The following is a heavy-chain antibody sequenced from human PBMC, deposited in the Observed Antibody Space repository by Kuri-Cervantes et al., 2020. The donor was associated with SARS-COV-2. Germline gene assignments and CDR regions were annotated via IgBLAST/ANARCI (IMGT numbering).Heavy chain of an antibody. CDR2: IYYSGST. V-gene: IGHV4-39*01. CDR3: ASRNDMITFGGVIVMGFDY. CDR1: GGSISSGGYY. Sequence: ESLKISCTVSGGSISSGGYYWGWIRQPPGKGLEWIGSIYYSGSTYYNPSLKSRVTISVDTSKNQFSLKLSSVTAVDTAVYYCASRNDMITFGGVIVMGFDYWGQGTLVTVSS. J-gene: IGHJ4*02. D-gene: IGHD3-16*02.